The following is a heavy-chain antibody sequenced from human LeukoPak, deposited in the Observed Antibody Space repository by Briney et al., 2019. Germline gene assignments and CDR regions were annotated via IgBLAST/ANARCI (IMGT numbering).Heavy chain of an antibody. CDR2: IYYSGTT. V-gene: IGHV4-59*08. CDR3: ATGALEARY. Sequence: SETLSLTCTVSGGSISTYYWSWIRQPPGRTLEWIGYIYYSGTTNYNPSLKSRVTISVDTSKNQFSLKLSSVTAADTAVYYCATGALEARYWGQGALVTVSS. CDR1: GGSISTYY. J-gene: IGHJ4*02. D-gene: IGHD3-10*01.